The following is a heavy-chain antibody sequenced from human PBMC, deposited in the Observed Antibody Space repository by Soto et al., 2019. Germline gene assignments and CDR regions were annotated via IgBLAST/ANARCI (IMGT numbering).Heavy chain of an antibody. CDR3: ATLMLGELLPQINWFDP. J-gene: IGHJ5*02. Sequence: ASVKVSCKAPGGTFSSYTISWVRQAPGQGLEWMGRIIPILGIAIYAQKFQGRVTITADKSTGTAYMELSSLRSEDTAVYYCATLMLGELLPQINWFDPWGQGTLVTVSS. V-gene: IGHV1-69*02. CDR2: IIPILGIA. D-gene: IGHD3-10*02. CDR1: GGTFSSYT.